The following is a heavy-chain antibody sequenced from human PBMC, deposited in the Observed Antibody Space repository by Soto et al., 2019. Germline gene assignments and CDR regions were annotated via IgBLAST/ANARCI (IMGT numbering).Heavy chain of an antibody. J-gene: IGHJ6*02. D-gene: IGHD1-1*01. V-gene: IGHV4-30-4*01. CDR1: GDSISSANYY. CDR2: IFYSGTT. CDR3: ARDLWVEPELYYYGMDV. Sequence: SETLSLTCTVSGDSISSANYYWSWIRQTPGKGLEWIGHIFYSGTTYYNPSLKSRLTISVDTSKNHFSLRLTSVTAADTAVYYCARDLWVEPELYYYGMDVWGQGTTVTVSS.